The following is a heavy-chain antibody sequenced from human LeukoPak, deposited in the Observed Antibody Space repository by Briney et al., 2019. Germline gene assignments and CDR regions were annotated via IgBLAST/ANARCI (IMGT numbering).Heavy chain of an antibody. Sequence: PLETLSLTCTVSGGSISSYYWSWIRQPAGKGLEWIGRIYTSGSTNYNPSLKSRVTMSVDTSKNQFSLKLSSVTAADTAVYYCARDNSNYVGYYYGMDVWGQGTTVTVSS. CDR3: ARDNSNYVGYYYGMDV. D-gene: IGHD4-11*01. V-gene: IGHV4-4*07. J-gene: IGHJ6*02. CDR1: GGSISSYY. CDR2: IYTSGST.